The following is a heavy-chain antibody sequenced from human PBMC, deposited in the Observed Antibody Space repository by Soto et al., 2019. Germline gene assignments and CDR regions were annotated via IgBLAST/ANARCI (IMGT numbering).Heavy chain of an antibody. J-gene: IGHJ6*02. D-gene: IGHD1-26*01. V-gene: IGHV5-51*01. CDR1: GYSFTSYW. CDR2: IYPGDSDT. CDR3: ARSQPGELPRKSVYYYYGMDV. Sequence: GESLKISCKGSGYSFTSYWIGWVRQMPGKGLEWMGIIYPGDSDTRYSPSFQGQVTISADKSISTAYLQWSSLKASDTAMYYCARSQPGELPRKSVYYYYGMDVWGQGTTVTVSS.